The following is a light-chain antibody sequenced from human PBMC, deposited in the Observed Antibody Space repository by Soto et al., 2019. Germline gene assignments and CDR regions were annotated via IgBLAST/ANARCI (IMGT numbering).Light chain of an antibody. CDR3: QTWDNNTVV. J-gene: IGLJ2*01. CDR1: KLGDKY. V-gene: IGLV3-1*01. Sequence: SYELTQPPSVSVSPGQTASITCSGDKLGDKYVCWYQQKPGQSPVLVIYQNNKRPSGIPERFSGSNSGNTATLTISGTQALDEAVYYCQTWDNNTVVFGVGTKLTVL. CDR2: QNN.